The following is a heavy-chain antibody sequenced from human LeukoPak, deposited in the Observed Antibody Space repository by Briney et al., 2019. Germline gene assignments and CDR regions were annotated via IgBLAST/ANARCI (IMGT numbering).Heavy chain of an antibody. J-gene: IGHJ3*02. CDR1: GGSISSYY. V-gene: IGHV4-59*08. CDR3: ARASGYYYDSSGYPSPDAFDI. Sequence: SETLSLTCTVSGGSISSYYWSWIRQPPGKGLEWIGYIYYSGSTNYNPSLKSRVTISVDTSKNQFYLKLSSVTAADTAVYYCARASGYYYDSSGYPSPDAFDIWGQGTMVTVSS. CDR2: IYYSGST. D-gene: IGHD3-22*01.